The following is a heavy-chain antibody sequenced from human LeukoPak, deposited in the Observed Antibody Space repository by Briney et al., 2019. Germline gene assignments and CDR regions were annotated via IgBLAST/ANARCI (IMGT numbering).Heavy chain of an antibody. Sequence: GGSLRLSCAASGFTFSSYAMSWVRQAPGKGLEWVSAISGSGGSTYYADSVKGRFTIPRDNSKNTLYLQMNSLRAEDTAVYYCARDLRSSGYYAFDYWGQGTLVTVSS. CDR1: GFTFSSYA. J-gene: IGHJ4*02. CDR3: ARDLRSSGYYAFDY. D-gene: IGHD3-22*01. CDR2: ISGSGGST. V-gene: IGHV3-23*01.